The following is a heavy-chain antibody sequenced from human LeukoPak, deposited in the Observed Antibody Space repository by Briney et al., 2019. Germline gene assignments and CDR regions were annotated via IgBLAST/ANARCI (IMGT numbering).Heavy chain of an antibody. D-gene: IGHD2-2*01. V-gene: IGHV1-69*05. CDR2: IIPIFGTA. Sequence: SVKVSCKASGGTFSSYAISWVRQAPGQGLKWMGGIIPIFGTANYAQKFQGRVTITTDESTSTAYMELSSLRSEDTAVYYCARGGDIVVVPDPGSWYFDYWGQGTLVTVSS. J-gene: IGHJ4*02. CDR3: ARGGDIVVVPDPGSWYFDY. CDR1: GGTFSSYA.